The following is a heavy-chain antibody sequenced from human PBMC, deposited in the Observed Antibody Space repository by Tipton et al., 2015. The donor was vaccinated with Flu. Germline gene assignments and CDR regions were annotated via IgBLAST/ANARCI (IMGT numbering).Heavy chain of an antibody. D-gene: IGHD2-8*02. J-gene: IGHJ5*02. CDR3: ARGASSGWFDP. CDR1: GGSIISSDYY. V-gene: IGHV4-39*07. CDR2: IYLSGST. Sequence: TLSLTCTVSGGSIISSDYYWGWIRQPPGKGPEWIGSIYLSGSTDYNPTLKSPVTILLDTSKNQFSLKLSSVTAADTAVYYCARGASSGWFDPWGQGTLVTVSS.